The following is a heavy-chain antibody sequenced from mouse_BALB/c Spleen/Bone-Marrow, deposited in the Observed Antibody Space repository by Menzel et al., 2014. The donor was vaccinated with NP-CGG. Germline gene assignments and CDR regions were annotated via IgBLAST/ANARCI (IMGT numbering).Heavy chain of an antibody. CDR2: ISYSGST. V-gene: IGHV3-2*02. CDR3: ARDYFDY. CDR1: GYSITSDYA. J-gene: IGHJ2*01. Sequence: EVQGVESGPGLVKPSQSLSLTCTVTGYSITSDYAWNWIRQFPGNKLEWMGYISYSGSTSYNPSLKSRISITRDTSKNQFFLQLNSVTTEDTATYYCARDYFDYWGQGTTLPVPS.